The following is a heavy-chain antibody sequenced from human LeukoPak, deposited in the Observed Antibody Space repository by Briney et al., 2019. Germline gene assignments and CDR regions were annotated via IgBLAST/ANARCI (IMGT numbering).Heavy chain of an antibody. Sequence: GGSLRLSCAASGFTFSSYAMSWIRQAPGKGLEWVSAISSAGGSTYYADSVKGRFTISRDNSKNTFFLQMNSLRAEDTAVYYCARDGGLQSHFDYWGQGALVTVSS. CDR1: GFTFSSYA. D-gene: IGHD5-24*01. CDR2: ISSAGGST. J-gene: IGHJ4*02. CDR3: ARDGGLQSHFDY. V-gene: IGHV3-23*01.